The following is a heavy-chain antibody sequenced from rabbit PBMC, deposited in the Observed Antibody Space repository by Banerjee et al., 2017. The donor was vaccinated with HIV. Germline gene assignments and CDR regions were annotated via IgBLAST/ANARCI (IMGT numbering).Heavy chain of an antibody. D-gene: IGHD4-1*01. CDR3: ARDLAGVIGWNFNL. J-gene: IGHJ4*01. V-gene: IGHV1S40*01. CDR2: IYAGSNGST. CDR1: GFSFSNNYY. Sequence: QSLEESGGDLVKHGASLPLPCTASGFSFSNNYYMCWVRQAPGKGLEWIACIYAGSNGSTDYASWAKGRFTISETSSTTVTLQMTSLTAADTATYFCARDLAGVIGWNFNLWGPGTLVTVS.